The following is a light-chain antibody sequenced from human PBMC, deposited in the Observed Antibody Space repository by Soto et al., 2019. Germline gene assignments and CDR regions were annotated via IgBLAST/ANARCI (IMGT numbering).Light chain of an antibody. V-gene: IGKV3-11*01. CDR2: DAY. CDR3: QHRNNRPFS. CDR1: QSVNNY. Sequence: EIVLTQSPATLSLSPGERATLSCRASQSVNNYLAWYQQRPGQAPRLLIYDAYNRATGIPARFSGSGSGTDFTLTISSLEPEDFAVYYCQHRNNRPFSFGPGTKVDIK. J-gene: IGKJ3*01.